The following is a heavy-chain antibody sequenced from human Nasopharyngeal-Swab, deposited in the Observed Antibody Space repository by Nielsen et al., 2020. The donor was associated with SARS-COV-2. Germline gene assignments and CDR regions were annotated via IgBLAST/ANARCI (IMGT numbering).Heavy chain of an antibody. J-gene: IGHJ6*02. V-gene: IGHV3-30*18. Sequence: WIRQPPGKGLEWVAVISYDGSNKYYAGSVKGRFTISRDNSKNTLYLQMNSLRAEDTAVYYCAKGGYSGYDPRGMDVWGQGTTVTVSS. CDR2: ISYDGSNK. CDR3: AKGGYSGYDPRGMDV. D-gene: IGHD5-12*01.